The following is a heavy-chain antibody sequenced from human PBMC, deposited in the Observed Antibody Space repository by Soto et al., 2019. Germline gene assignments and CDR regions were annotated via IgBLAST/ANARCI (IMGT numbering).Heavy chain of an antibody. V-gene: IGHV4-59*08. D-gene: IGHD3-10*01. CDR2: IYYSGST. CDR3: ARHNYGSGSTYFDY. J-gene: IGHJ4*02. Sequence: PSETLSLTCTVSGGSISSYYWSWIRQPPGKGLEWIGYIYYSGSTNYNPSLKSRVTISLDTSKNQFSLKLSSVTAADTAVYYYARHNYGSGSTYFDYWGQGTLVTVSS. CDR1: GGSISSYY.